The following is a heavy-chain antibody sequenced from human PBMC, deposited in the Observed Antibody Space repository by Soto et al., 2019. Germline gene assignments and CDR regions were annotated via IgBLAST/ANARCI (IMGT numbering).Heavy chain of an antibody. CDR3: ARAGGTTVTGLWHFDS. J-gene: IGHJ4*02. D-gene: IGHD4-17*01. CDR2: IWYDGTQK. Sequence: LRLSCEASGFTFNTYSMHWVRQPPGKGLEWLAAIWYDGTQKYYADSVKGRFIISRDNSKKTLYLEMNSLRAEDTAVYYCARAGGTTVTGLWHFDSWGQGTLVTVSS. CDR1: GFTFNTYS. V-gene: IGHV3-33*01.